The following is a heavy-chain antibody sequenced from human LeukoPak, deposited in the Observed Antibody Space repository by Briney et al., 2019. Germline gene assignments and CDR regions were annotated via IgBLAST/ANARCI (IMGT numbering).Heavy chain of an antibody. CDR2: TYYSGTT. Sequence: KPSQTLSLTCTVSGDSIYSGGFYWSWVRQHPGKGLEWIGHTYYSGTTYDNPSLESRLIISVDTSKNAFSLKVSSMTAADTAVYFCARARRLVHDMSFYIDSWGQGTLVTVSS. D-gene: IGHD1-1*01. J-gene: IGHJ4*02. CDR1: GDSIYSGGFY. CDR3: ARARRLVHDMSFYIDS. V-gene: IGHV4-31*03.